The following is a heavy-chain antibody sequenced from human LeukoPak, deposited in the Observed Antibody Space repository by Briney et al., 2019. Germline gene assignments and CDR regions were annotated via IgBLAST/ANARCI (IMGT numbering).Heavy chain of an antibody. CDR1: GGSISSGGYY. D-gene: IGHD2-2*01. Sequence: SETLSLTCTGSGGSISSGGYYWSWIRQPPGKGLEWIGYIYHSGSTYYNPSLKSRVTISVDRSKNQFSLKLSSVTAADTAVYYCARALGIVVVPAAIRSRGYYMDVWGKGTTVTVSS. CDR2: IYHSGST. V-gene: IGHV4-30-2*01. J-gene: IGHJ6*03. CDR3: ARALGIVVVPAAIRSRGYYMDV.